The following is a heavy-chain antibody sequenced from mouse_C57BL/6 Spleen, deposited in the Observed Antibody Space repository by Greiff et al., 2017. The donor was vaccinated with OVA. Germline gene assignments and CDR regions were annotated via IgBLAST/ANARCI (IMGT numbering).Heavy chain of an antibody. CDR2: IDPSDSYT. Sequence: VQLQQPGAELVKPGASVKLSCKASGYTFTSYWMQWVKQRPGQGLEWIGEIDPSDSYTNYNQKFKGKATLTVDTSSSTAYMQLSSLTSEDSAVYYCARPYYYGSSSSYWYFDVWGTGTTVTVSS. CDR1: GYTFTSYW. V-gene: IGHV1-50*01. D-gene: IGHD1-1*01. CDR3: ARPYYYGSSSSYWYFDV. J-gene: IGHJ1*03.